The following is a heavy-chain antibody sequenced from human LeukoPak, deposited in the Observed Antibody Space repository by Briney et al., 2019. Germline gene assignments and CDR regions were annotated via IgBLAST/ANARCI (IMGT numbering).Heavy chain of an antibody. D-gene: IGHD2-2*01. CDR1: GFTFSSYW. CDR2: IKQDGSEK. CDR3: ARRVVPAALYYYGMDV. Sequence: GGSLRLSCAASGFTFSSYWMSWVRQAPGKGLEWVANIKQDGSEKYYVDSVKGRFTISRDNAKNSLYLQMNSLRAEDTAAYYCARRVVPAALYYYGMDVWGQGTTVTVSS. V-gene: IGHV3-7*01. J-gene: IGHJ6*02.